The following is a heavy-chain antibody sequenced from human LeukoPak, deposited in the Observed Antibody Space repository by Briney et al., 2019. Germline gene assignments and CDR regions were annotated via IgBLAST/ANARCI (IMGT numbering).Heavy chain of an antibody. V-gene: IGHV4-30-2*01. J-gene: IGHJ4*02. CDR2: IYHSGST. CDR1: GGSISSGGYS. Sequence: PSETLSLTCAVSGGSISSGGYSWRWIRQPPGKGLEWIGYIYHSGSTYYNPSLKSRVTISVDRSKNQFSLKLSSVTAADTAVYYCARGKDYGDYSFDYWGQGTLVTVSS. CDR3: ARGKDYGDYSFDY. D-gene: IGHD4-17*01.